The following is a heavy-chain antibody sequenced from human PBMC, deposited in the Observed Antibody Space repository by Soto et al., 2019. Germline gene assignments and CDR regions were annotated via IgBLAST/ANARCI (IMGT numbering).Heavy chain of an antibody. CDR2: TYYSGNT. Sequence: SETLSLTCTVSGGSISSGGYYWNWIRQHPGKGLEWIGYTYYSGNTYYNPSLKSRVTMSVDTSKNQFSLRLSSVTAADTAVYYCARDPHYTDSSGYYVSSGNVDSWGQGSLVTV. CDR3: ARDPHYTDSSGYYVSSGNVDS. CDR1: GGSISSGGYY. D-gene: IGHD3-22*01. V-gene: IGHV4-31*03. J-gene: IGHJ4*02.